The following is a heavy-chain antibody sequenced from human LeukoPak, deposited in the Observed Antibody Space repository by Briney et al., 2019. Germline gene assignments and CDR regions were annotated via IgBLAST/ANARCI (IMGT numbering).Heavy chain of an antibody. CDR3: ARHSCYDS. CDR1: GYTFTSYD. V-gene: IGHV5-51*01. CDR2: IYAGDSST. Sequence: KVSCKASGYTFTSYDINWVRQATGQGLEWMGVIYAGDSSTRYSPSFQGQVTISVDKSISTAYLQWSSLKASDSAIYYCARHSCYDSWGQGTLVTVSS. D-gene: IGHD3-16*01. J-gene: IGHJ4*02.